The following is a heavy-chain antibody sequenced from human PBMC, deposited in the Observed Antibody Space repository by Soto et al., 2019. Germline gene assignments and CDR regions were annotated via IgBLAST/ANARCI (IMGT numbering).Heavy chain of an antibody. CDR3: AKDEPPYYYDSSGYWYY. J-gene: IGHJ4*02. D-gene: IGHD3-22*01. CDR2: ISGSGGST. Sequence: PGGSLILSCAASGFTVSSYAMSWVRQAPGKGLEWVSAISGSGGSTYYADSVKGRFTISRDNSKNTLYLQMNSLRAEDTAVYYCAKDEPPYYYDSSGYWYYWGQGTLVTVSS. CDR1: GFTVSSYA. V-gene: IGHV3-23*01.